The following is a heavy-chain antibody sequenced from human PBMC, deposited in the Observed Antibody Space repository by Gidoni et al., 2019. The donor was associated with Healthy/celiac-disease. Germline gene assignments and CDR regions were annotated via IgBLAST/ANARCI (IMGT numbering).Heavy chain of an antibody. CDR1: GFTFRSYA. V-gene: IGHV3-64*01. Sequence: EVQLVESGGGLVQPGGSLRLSCAASGFTFRSYALHWVRPAPGKGLEYVSAISSNGGSTYYANSVKGRFTISRDNSKNTLYLQMGSLRAEDMAVYYCARGGPYYDFWSGRLRGEYYYGMDVWGQGTTVTVSS. D-gene: IGHD3-3*01. CDR2: ISSNGGST. CDR3: ARGGPYYDFWSGRLRGEYYYGMDV. J-gene: IGHJ6*02.